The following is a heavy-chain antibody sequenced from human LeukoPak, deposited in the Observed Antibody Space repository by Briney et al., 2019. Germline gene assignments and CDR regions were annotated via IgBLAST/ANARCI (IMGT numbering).Heavy chain of an antibody. D-gene: IGHD2-21*01. V-gene: IGHV3-15*01. CDR2: IKSKTDGGAT. Sequence: GGSLTLSCAASGINFNNTWMSWVRKAPPQGLEWVGRIKSKTDGGATQYPALVKGRFTISRDDSKNTFLLQMNSPTTEHAAVYYCTPALFAEHAFLIWGQGTMVTVSS. J-gene: IGHJ3*02. CDR3: TPALFAEHAFLI. CDR1: GINFNNTW.